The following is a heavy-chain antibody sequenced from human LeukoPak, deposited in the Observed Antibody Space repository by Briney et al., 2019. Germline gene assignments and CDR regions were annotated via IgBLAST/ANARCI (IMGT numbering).Heavy chain of an antibody. Sequence: GGSLRPSCAASGFTFSNAWMSWVRQAPGQGLEWVGRIKSKTDGGTTDYAAPVKGRFTISRDDSKNTLYLQMNSLKTEDTAVYYCTRQGYCSSTSCYIFAFDIWGQGTMVTVSS. CDR3: TRQGYCSSTSCYIFAFDI. V-gene: IGHV3-15*01. D-gene: IGHD2-2*02. CDR2: IKSKTDGGTT. J-gene: IGHJ3*02. CDR1: GFTFSNAW.